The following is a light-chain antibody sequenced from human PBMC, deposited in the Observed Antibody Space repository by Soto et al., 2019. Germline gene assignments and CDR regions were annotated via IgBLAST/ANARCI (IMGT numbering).Light chain of an antibody. V-gene: IGKV3-11*01. J-gene: IGKJ5*01. CDR1: QTIRGL. Sequence: EIVLTQSPATLSLSPGERATLSCRTSQTIRGLLNWYQQRPGQAPRLLIYDTSNSATDMPARFSGSGSGTDFILTISSLDPEDFGVYFCQQRHNWPITFGQGTRLDIK. CDR2: DTS. CDR3: QQRHNWPIT.